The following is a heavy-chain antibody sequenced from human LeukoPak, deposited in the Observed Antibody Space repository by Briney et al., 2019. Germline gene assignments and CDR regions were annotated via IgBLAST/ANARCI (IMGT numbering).Heavy chain of an antibody. CDR1: GFTFSSYA. D-gene: IGHD3-3*01. CDR2: ISGSGGST. J-gene: IGHJ6*02. V-gene: IGHV3-23*01. CDR3: ARDPQEFSDFWSGYFSYGMDV. Sequence: GGSLRLSCAASGFTFSSYAMSWVRQAPGKGLEWVSAISGSGGSTYYADSVKGRFTISRDNSKNTLFLQMNSLRAEDTAVYYCARDPQEFSDFWSGYFSYGMDVWGQGTTVTVSS.